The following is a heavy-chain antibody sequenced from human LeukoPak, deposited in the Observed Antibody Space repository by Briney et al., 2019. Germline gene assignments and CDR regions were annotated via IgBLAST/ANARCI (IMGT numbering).Heavy chain of an antibody. CDR1: GFSFSSYA. V-gene: IGHV3-30*04. J-gene: IGHJ4*02. Sequence: GGSLRLSCAASGFSFSSYAMFWVRQAPGKGLEWVAVISYDGSNKYYADSVKGRFTISRDNSKNTLYLQMNSLRAEDTAVYYCAKEYYYDSSGYPRTFDYWGQGTLVTVSS. CDR2: ISYDGSNK. CDR3: AKEYYYDSSGYPRTFDY. D-gene: IGHD3-22*01.